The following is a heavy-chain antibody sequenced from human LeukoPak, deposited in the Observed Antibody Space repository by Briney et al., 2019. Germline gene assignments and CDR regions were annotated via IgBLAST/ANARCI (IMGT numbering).Heavy chain of an antibody. D-gene: IGHD3-3*01. CDR3: ARGDFWSGDYTDAFDI. V-gene: IGHV3-7*04. J-gene: IGHJ3*02. Sequence: PGGSLSLSCTASGFTFSSYGMSWVRQAPGRGREGVANIKHDGTESYSVDSVKGRFAISRDNAKNSLYLQMNRLRTEDTAVYYCARGDFWSGDYTDAFDIWGQGTMVTVSS. CDR2: IKHDGTES. CDR1: GFTFSSYG.